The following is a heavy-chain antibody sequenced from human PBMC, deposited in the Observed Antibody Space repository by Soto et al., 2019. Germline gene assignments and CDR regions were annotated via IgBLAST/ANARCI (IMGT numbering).Heavy chain of an antibody. V-gene: IGHV3-23*01. D-gene: IGHD2-2*01. CDR1: GFPFINFA. J-gene: IGHJ4*02. CDR2: ISGTGSRT. CDR3: ARGAALVVVPAEIDY. Sequence: PGGSLRLSCAASGFPFINFAMSWVRQSPGKGLEWVSAISGTGSRTWYADSARGRFTVSRDNSKNTLHLQMNRLRAEDTAVYYCARGAALVVVPAEIDYWGQGNLVTVSS.